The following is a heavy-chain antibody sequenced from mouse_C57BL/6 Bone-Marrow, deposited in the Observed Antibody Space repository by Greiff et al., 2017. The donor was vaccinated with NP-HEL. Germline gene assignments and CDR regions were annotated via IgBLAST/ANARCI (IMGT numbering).Heavy chain of an antibody. CDR1: GYTFTDYY. V-gene: IGHV1-26*01. Sequence: EVQLQQSGPELVKPGASVKISCKASGYTFTDYYMNWVKQSHGKSLEWIGDINPNNGGTSYNQKFKGKATLTVDKSSSTAYMELRSLTSEDSAVYYCARGGYGSSYYYFDYWGQGTTLTVAS. CDR2: INPNNGGT. D-gene: IGHD1-1*01. J-gene: IGHJ2*01. CDR3: ARGGYGSSYYYFDY.